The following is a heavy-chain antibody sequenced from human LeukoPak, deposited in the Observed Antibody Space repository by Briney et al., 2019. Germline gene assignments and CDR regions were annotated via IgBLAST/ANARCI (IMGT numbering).Heavy chain of an antibody. J-gene: IGHJ3*02. V-gene: IGHV1-2*02. D-gene: IGHD6-13*01. Sequence: GASVKVSCKASGYTFTGYYMHWVRQAPGQGLEWMGGINPNSGGTNYAQKFQGRVTMTRDTSISTAYMALSRLRSDDTAVYYCANLAAAGTDAFDIWGQGTMVTVSS. CDR1: GYTFTGYY. CDR2: INPNSGGT. CDR3: ANLAAAGTDAFDI.